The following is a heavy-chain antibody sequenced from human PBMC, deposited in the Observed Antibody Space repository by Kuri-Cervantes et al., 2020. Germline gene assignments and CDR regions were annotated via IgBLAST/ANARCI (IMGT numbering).Heavy chain of an antibody. Sequence: SETLSLTCTVSGGSISSYYWSWIRQPAGKGLEWIGRIYTSGSTNYNPSLKSRVTISVDTSKNQFSLKLSSVTAADTAVYYCASSRLGGDYYGSGPHYFDYWGQGTLVTVSS. CDR3: ASSRLGGDYYGSGPHYFDY. CDR2: IYTSGST. D-gene: IGHD3-10*01. V-gene: IGHV4-4*07. CDR1: GGSISSYY. J-gene: IGHJ4*02.